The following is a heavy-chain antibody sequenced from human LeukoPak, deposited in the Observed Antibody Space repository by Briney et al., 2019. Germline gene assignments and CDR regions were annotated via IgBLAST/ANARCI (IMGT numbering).Heavy chain of an antibody. CDR3: AKDEALQLPHYFDY. J-gene: IGHJ4*02. V-gene: IGHV3-7*03. CDR1: GFTFSTYW. CDR2: IKQDGSEK. D-gene: IGHD2-2*01. Sequence: GGSLRLSCAASGFTFSTYWMSWVRQAPGKGLEWVANIKQDGSEKFYVDSVRGRFTISRDNAKNSLYLQMNSLRAEDTAVYYCAKDEALQLPHYFDYWGQGTLVTVSS.